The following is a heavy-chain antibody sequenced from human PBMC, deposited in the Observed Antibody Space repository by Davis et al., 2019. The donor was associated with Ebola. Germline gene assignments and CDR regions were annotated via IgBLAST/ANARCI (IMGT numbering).Heavy chain of an antibody. CDR3: ARGYSHYAGWYFHL. V-gene: IGHV4-59*01. CDR1: GGSISTYY. Sequence: SDTLSLTCTVPGGSISTYYWHWIRLPPGKGLEWDGYIYYSGSTDYNPSLKSRVNISVDTSKNQLSLKLSSVTAADTAVYYCARGYSHYAGWYFHLWGRGTLVTVSS. CDR2: IYYSGST. J-gene: IGHJ2*01. D-gene: IGHD5-12*01.